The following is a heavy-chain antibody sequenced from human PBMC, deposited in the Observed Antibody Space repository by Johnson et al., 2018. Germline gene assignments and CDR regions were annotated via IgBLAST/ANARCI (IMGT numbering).Heavy chain of an antibody. Sequence: VQLQESGGGLVQPGGSLKLSCAASGFAFRGSTIHWVRQASGKGLEWVGRIRSKTNNYATEFAASVRGRFAISRDDSKNTAYLERNSMKTEDTAVYYCAGTSLYGMDVWGQGTTVTVSS. J-gene: IGHJ6*02. CDR2: IRSKTNNYAT. CDR1: GFAFRGST. V-gene: IGHV3-73*01. D-gene: IGHD1-1*01. CDR3: AGTSLYGMDV.